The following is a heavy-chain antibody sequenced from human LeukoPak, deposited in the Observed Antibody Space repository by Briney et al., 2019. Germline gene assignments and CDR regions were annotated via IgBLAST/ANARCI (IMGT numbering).Heavy chain of an antibody. CDR3: ARDPNLRITIFGVVRGPYYYYMDV. CDR2: IYYSGST. V-gene: IGHV4-39*07. CDR1: GGSISSSSYY. D-gene: IGHD3-3*01. Sequence: PSETLSLTCTVSGGSISSSSYYWGWIRQPPGKGLECIGSIYYSGSTYYNPSLKSRVTISVDTSKNQFSLKLSSVTAADTAVYYCARDPNLRITIFGVVRGPYYYYMDVWGKGTTVTVSS. J-gene: IGHJ6*03.